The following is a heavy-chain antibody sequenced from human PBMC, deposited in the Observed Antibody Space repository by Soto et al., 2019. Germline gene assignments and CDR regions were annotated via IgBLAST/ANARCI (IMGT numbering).Heavy chain of an antibody. D-gene: IGHD3-22*01. V-gene: IGHV4-39*01. CDR2: IYYSGST. Sequence: KTSETLSLTCTVSGGSISSSSYYWGWIRQPPGKGLEWIGSIYYSGSTYYNPSLKSRVTMSVDTSKNQFSLKLSSVTAADTAVYYCALKRRTMIVPEGWFDPWGQGTLVTVSS. CDR1: GGSISSSSYY. CDR3: ALKRRTMIVPEGWFDP. J-gene: IGHJ5*02.